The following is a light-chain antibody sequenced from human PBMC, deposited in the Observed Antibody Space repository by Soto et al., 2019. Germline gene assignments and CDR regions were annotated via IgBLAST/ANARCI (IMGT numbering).Light chain of an antibody. CDR1: SGSIASNY. Sequence: NFMLTQPHSVSESPVKTVTISCNRSSGSIASNYVQWYQQRPGSAPTTVIYEDNQRPSGVPDRFSGSIDSSSNSASLTISGLKTEDEADYYCQSYDSSNPNWVFGGGTKLTVL. J-gene: IGLJ3*02. CDR2: EDN. V-gene: IGLV6-57*04. CDR3: QSYDSSNPNWV.